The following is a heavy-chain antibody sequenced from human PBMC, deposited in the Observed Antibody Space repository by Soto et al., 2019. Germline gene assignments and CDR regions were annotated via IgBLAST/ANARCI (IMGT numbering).Heavy chain of an antibody. V-gene: IGHV4-34*01. CDR3: VRRRYQVPSSVLWLDP. CDR2: INHVGGT. CDR1: GGFLSESY. D-gene: IGHD3-16*02. J-gene: IGHJ5*02. Sequence: SDTLSLTCAVYGGFLSESYWTWIRQPPGKGLEWIGEINHVGGTNYNPSLKSRVTMSVDTSQNQFSLRLISVTAADTAMYFCVRRRYQVPSSVLWLDPWVQGTPVTVSS.